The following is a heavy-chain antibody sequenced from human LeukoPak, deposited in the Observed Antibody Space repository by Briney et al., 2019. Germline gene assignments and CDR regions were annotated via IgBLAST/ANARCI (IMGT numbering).Heavy chain of an antibody. V-gene: IGHV1-69*05. Sequence: ASVKVSCKASGGTFSSYAIRWVRQAPGQGLEWMGGIIPIFGTANYAQKFQGRVTITTDESTTTAYMELSSLRSEDTAVYYCAVEPDCSSTSCPFDYWGQGTLVTVSS. D-gene: IGHD2-2*01. CDR3: AVEPDCSSTSCPFDY. J-gene: IGHJ4*02. CDR2: IIPIFGTA. CDR1: GGTFSSYA.